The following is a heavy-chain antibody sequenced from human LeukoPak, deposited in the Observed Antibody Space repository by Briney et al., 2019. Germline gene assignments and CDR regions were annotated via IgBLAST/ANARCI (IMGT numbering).Heavy chain of an antibody. CDR3: ANGYTSTYYNALDI. V-gene: IGHV3-74*01. J-gene: IGHJ3*02. D-gene: IGHD3-16*01. CDR1: AFTFSSYW. Sequence: HAGGSLRLSCAASAFTFSSYWMLWVRPAPAKRLVWVSRINSDGSGTTYAPSVKSRFTISRDNAKNTLYLQMSSLRVEDTAVYYCANGYTSTYYNALDIRGQGTMVTVSS. CDR2: INSDGSGT.